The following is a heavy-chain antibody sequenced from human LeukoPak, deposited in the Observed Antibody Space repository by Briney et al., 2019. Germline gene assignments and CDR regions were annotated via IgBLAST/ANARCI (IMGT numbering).Heavy chain of an antibody. Sequence: PGWSLRLSCAASGFTFSDYYMSWIRQAPGKGLEWVSYISSSGSTIYYADSVKGRFTISRDNAKNSLYLQMNSLRAEDTAVYYCAGEYYYDSSGYYPIYFDYWGQGTLVTVSS. D-gene: IGHD3-22*01. V-gene: IGHV3-11*04. J-gene: IGHJ4*02. CDR2: ISSSGSTI. CDR1: GFTFSDYY. CDR3: AGEYYYDSSGYYPIYFDY.